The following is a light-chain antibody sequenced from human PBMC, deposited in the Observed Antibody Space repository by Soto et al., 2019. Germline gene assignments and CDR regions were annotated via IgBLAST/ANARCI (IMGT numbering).Light chain of an antibody. CDR3: QQDNSYSYT. CDR1: QSISSW. J-gene: IGKJ2*01. Sequence: DIQMNQSPSTLSASVGDRVTITCRASQSISSWLAWYQQKPGKAPKLLIYDASSLASGVPSRFSESASGTEFTLTISSMHPDNFATYSCQQDNSYSYTCGQRPKLELK. V-gene: IGKV1-5*01. CDR2: DAS.